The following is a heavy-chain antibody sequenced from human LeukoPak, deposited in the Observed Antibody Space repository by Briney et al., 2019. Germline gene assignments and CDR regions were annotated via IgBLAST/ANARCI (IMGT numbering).Heavy chain of an antibody. CDR2: MNPKNANT. V-gene: IGHV1-8*01. J-gene: IGHJ4*02. CDR1: GYTFTSYD. CDR3: ARGPPESSSSDY. D-gene: IGHD6-13*01. Sequence: ASVKASCKASGYTFTSYDINWVRQAPGQGLEWVGWMNPKNANTAYAQEFQGRVTMTRSTSISTAYMELSSLRSEDTAVYYCARGPPESSSSDYWGQGTLVTVSS.